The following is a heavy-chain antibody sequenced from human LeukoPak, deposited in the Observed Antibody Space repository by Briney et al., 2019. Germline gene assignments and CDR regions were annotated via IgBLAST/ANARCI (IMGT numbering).Heavy chain of an antibody. D-gene: IGHD6-19*01. Sequence: ASVKVSCKASGGTFSSYAISWVRQAPGQGLEWMGRIIPIFGTANYAQKFQGRVTITTDESTGTAYMELSSLRSEDTAVYYCASSAPAPGIAVAGTFDYWGQGTLVTVSS. V-gene: IGHV1-69*05. J-gene: IGHJ4*02. CDR1: GGTFSSYA. CDR3: ASSAPAPGIAVAGTFDY. CDR2: IIPIFGTA.